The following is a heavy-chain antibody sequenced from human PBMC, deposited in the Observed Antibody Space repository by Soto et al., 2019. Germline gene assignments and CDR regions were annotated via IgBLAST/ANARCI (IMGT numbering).Heavy chain of an antibody. Sequence: GASVKVSCKASGGTFSSYAISWVRQAPGQGLEWMGGIIPIFGTANYAQKFQGRVTITADESTSTAYMELSSLRSEDTAVYYCASCGQWVQLWSGNYYGMDVWGQGTTVTVSS. CDR1: GGTFSSYA. CDR3: ASCGQWVQLWSGNYYGMDV. V-gene: IGHV1-69*13. D-gene: IGHD5-18*01. CDR2: IIPIFGTA. J-gene: IGHJ6*02.